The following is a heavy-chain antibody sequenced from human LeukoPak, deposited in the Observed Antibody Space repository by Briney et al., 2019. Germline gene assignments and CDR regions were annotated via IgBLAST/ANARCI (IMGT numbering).Heavy chain of an antibody. D-gene: IGHD3-10*01. CDR1: GYTFTSYY. Sequence: ASVKVSCKASGYTFTSYYMHWVRQAPGQGLEWMGIINPSGGSTSYAQKFQGRVTMTRDTSTSTVYMELSSLRSEDTAVYYCARVTTMVRGGWDLDYWGQGTLVTVSS. J-gene: IGHJ4*02. CDR2: INPSGGST. V-gene: IGHV1-46*03. CDR3: ARVTTMVRGGWDLDY.